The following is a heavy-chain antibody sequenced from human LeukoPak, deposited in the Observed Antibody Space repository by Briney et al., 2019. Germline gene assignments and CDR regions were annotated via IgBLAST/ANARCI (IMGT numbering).Heavy chain of an antibody. J-gene: IGHJ5*02. Sequence: SGTLSLTCTVSGGSISSTTWWSWVRQSPGKGLEWIGEIHHSGSTNYNPSLKGRVTIAVDKSKNQFSLKVTSVTAADTAVYYCARDSPPPYSSACTACWFDPWGQGTLVTVSS. CDR3: ARDSPPPYSSACTACWFDP. CDR2: IHHSGST. V-gene: IGHV4-4*02. CDR1: GGSISSTTW. D-gene: IGHD6-25*01.